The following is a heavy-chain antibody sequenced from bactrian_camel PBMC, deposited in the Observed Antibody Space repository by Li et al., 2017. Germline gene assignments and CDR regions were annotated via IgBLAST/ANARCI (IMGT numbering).Heavy chain of an antibody. CDR3: AAEPCALYELEGDPLQYAYTY. CDR1: GDTLRRYC. D-gene: IGHD2*01. V-gene: IGHV3S1*01. J-gene: IGHJ4*01. CDR2: MYLFSGRSK. Sequence: HVQLVESGGGSVQAGGSLRLSCVVNGDTLRRYCVAWFRQAPGREREGVAAMYLFSGRSKYYADSVKGRFTISQDRAKNTVHLQMDSLKSEDTAMYYCAAEPCALYELEGDPLQYAYTYWGQGTQVTVS.